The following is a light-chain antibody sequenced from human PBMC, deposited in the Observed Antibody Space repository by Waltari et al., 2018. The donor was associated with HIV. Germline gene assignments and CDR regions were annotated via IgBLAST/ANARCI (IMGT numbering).Light chain of an antibody. CDR3: CSYSGSGTLYV. CDR2: DVT. J-gene: IGLJ1*01. CDR1: SSDVGGYTF. V-gene: IGLV2-11*01. Sequence: QSVLTQPRSVSGSPGQSVTISCTGTSSDVGGYTFFSWYQHHPGKAPNLVISDVTKRPSGVPDRFSGSKSGNTASLTISGLQAEDEADYYCCSYSGSGTLYVFGTGTEVTVL.